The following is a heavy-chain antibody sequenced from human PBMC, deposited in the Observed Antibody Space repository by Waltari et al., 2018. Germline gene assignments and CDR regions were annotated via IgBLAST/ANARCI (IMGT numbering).Heavy chain of an antibody. CDR1: GGSISGFY. CDR3: ARGGGGDWEWFDP. V-gene: IGHV4-59*01. Sequence: QVQLQESCPSLLKPSETLSLICTVSGGSISGFYWSWVRQPPGKGLDWIGYIYYTGITNFNPSLKSRVTMSVDTSKNQFSLKLSSVTAADTAFYYCARGGGGDWEWFDPWGQGTLVTVSS. CDR2: IYYTGIT. D-gene: IGHD2-21*02. J-gene: IGHJ5*02.